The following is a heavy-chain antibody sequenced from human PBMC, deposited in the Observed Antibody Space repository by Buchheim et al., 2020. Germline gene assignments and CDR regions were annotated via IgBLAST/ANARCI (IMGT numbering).Heavy chain of an antibody. D-gene: IGHD6-25*01. CDR3: ARDRPYSSASDY. CDR2: ISSTSSTI. Sequence: EVQLVESGGGLVQPGGSLRLSCATSGFTFSGYNMNWVRQAPGKGLEWVSYISSTSSTIYYADSVKGRFTISRDNAKNSLYLHMNSLRAEDTAMYYCARDRPYSSASDYWGQGT. CDR1: GFTFSGYN. V-gene: IGHV3-48*01. J-gene: IGHJ4*02.